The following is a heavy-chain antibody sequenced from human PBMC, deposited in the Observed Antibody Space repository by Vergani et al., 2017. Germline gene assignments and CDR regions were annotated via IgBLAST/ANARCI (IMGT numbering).Heavy chain of an antibody. Sequence: QVQLVQSGAEVKKPGASVKVSCKASGYTFTSYYMHWVRQAPGQGLEWMGIINPSGGSTSYAQKFQGRVTMTRDTSTSTVYMELSSLRSEDTAVYYCGKDMGSSSYSYYYYYMDVWGKGTTVTVSS. D-gene: IGHD6-6*01. CDR2: INPSGGST. CDR3: GKDMGSSSYSYYYYYMDV. V-gene: IGHV1-46*01. CDR1: GYTFTSYY. J-gene: IGHJ6*03.